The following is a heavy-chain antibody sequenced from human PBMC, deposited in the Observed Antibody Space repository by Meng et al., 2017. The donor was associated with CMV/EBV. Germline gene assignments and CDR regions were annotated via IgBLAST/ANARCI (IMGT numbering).Heavy chain of an antibody. J-gene: IGHJ6*02. CDR2: IIPIFGTA. CDR3: ARGNWNYRVYGMDV. V-gene: IGHV1-69*05. D-gene: IGHD1-7*01. Sequence: SVKVSCKASGGTFSSYAIRWVRQAPGQGLEWMGGIIPIFGTANYAQKFQGRVTITTDESTSTAYMELSSLRSEDTAVYYCARGNWNYRVYGMDVWGQGTTVTVSS. CDR1: GGTFSSYA.